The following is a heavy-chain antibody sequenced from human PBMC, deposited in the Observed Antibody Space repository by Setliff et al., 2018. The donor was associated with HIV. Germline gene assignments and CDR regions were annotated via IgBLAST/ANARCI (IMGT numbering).Heavy chain of an antibody. V-gene: IGHV4-39*07. CDR1: GGSFNSDNYY. D-gene: IGHD3-22*01. Sequence: ETLSLTCSVSGGSFNSDNYYWGWIRQAPGKGLEWIGSIYYSGTTYYNPSLRGRVTISVDRSRNQFSLRLSSVTAADTAVYYCERLYGRGYCFGDYWGQGTLVTVSS. CDR3: ERLYGRGYCFGDY. J-gene: IGHJ4*02. CDR2: IYYSGTT.